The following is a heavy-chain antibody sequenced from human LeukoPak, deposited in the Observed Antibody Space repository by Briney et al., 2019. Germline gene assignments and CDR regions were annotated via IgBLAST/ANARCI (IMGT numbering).Heavy chain of an antibody. V-gene: IGHV4-59*01. D-gene: IGHD6-13*01. CDR2: MYYRGNT. Sequence: SETLSLTCTVSGGSIRSYYWSWIPQPPGWGLEWIGYMYYRGNTNYNPSLKSRVTISVDTSKNQFSLKLSSATAADTAVYYCATGVHGIAAAGDYYFDYWGQGTLVTVSS. CDR1: GGSIRSYY. CDR3: ATGVHGIAAAGDYYFDY. J-gene: IGHJ4*02.